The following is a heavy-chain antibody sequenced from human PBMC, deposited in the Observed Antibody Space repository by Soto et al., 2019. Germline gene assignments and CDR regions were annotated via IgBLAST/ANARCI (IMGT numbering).Heavy chain of an antibody. J-gene: IGHJ6*02. CDR3: ARESQGSSGWYGPGGMDV. D-gene: IGHD6-19*01. CDR1: GYTFTSYG. Sequence: ASVKVSCKASGYTFTSYGISWVRQAPGQGLEWMGWISAYNGNTNYAQKLQGRVTMTTDTSTSTAYMELRSLRSDDTAVYYCARESQGSSGWYGPGGMDVWGQGTTVTVSS. V-gene: IGHV1-18*01. CDR2: ISAYNGNT.